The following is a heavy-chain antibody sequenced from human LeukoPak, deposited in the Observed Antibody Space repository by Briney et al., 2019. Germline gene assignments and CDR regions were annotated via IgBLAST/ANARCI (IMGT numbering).Heavy chain of an antibody. D-gene: IGHD2-21*01. CDR1: GGSISSSSYY. Sequence: SETLSLTCTVSGGSISSSSYYWGWIRQPPGKGLEWIGSIYYSGSTYYNPSLKSRVTISVDTSKNQFSLELSSVTAADTAVYYCAREDVGVNAVFDYWGQGTLVTVSS. V-gene: IGHV4-39*07. CDR2: IYYSGST. J-gene: IGHJ4*02. CDR3: AREDVGVNAVFDY.